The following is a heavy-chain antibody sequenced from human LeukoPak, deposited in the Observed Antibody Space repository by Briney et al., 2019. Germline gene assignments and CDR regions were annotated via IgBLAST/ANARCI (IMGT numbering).Heavy chain of an antibody. V-gene: IGHV1-46*01. J-gene: IGHJ6*02. D-gene: IGHD5-24*01. CDR3: AREMATITRGMDV. CDR2: INPSGGST. CDR1: GYTFTRYY. Sequence: ASLKVSCKASGYTFTRYYMHWVSQAPAPGLEWLGIINPSGGSTSYAHKIHGRVTMTRDTSTSTVYMELSSLRSEDTAVYYCAREMATITRGMDVWGQGTTVTVSS.